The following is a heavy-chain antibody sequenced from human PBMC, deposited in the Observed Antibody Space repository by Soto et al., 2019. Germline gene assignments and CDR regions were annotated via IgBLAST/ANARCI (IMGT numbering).Heavy chain of an antibody. J-gene: IGHJ6*02. CDR2: ISYDGSNK. Sequence: PGGSLRLSCAASGFTFSSYAMHWVRQAPGKGLEWVAVISYDGSNKYYADSVKGRFTISRDNSKNTLYLQMNSLRVEDTAIYYCAKPLQQWLLQGSGVDVWGQGTTVTVSS. CDR1: GFTFSSYA. V-gene: IGHV3-30-3*02. CDR3: AKPLQQWLLQGSGVDV. D-gene: IGHD6-19*01.